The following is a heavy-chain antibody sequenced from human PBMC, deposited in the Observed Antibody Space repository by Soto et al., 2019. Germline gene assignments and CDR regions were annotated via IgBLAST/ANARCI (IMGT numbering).Heavy chain of an antibody. D-gene: IGHD3-22*01. CDR3: ARVPYYYDSSGYSYWYFDL. Sequence: HPGGSLRLSCSASGFTFSSYWMSWGRQAPGKGLEWVANIKQDGSEKYYVDSVKGRFTISRDNAKNSLYLQMNSLRAEDTAVYYCARVPYYYDSSGYSYWYFDLWGRGTLVTVSS. V-gene: IGHV3-7*03. CDR2: IKQDGSEK. CDR1: GFTFSSYW. J-gene: IGHJ2*01.